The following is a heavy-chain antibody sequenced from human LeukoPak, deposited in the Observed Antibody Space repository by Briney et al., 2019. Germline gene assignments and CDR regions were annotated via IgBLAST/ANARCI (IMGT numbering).Heavy chain of an antibody. V-gene: IGHV3-30*02. CDR2: IRYDGSNK. D-gene: IGHD3-9*01. J-gene: IGHJ3*02. CDR3: AKGGVYDILTGYYFSHAFDI. CDR1: GFTVSSNS. Sequence: PGGSLRLSCTVSGFTVSSNSMSWVRQAPGKGLEWVAFIRYDGSNKYYADSVKGRFTISRDNSKNTLYLQMNSLRAEDTAVYYCAKGGVYDILTGYYFSHAFDIWGQGTMVTVSS.